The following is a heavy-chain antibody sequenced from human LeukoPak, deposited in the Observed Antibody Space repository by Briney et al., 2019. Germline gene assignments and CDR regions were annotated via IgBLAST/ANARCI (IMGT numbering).Heavy chain of an antibody. J-gene: IGHJ4*02. CDR3: AREGDSSGYYGTSYFDY. CDR2: IYSGGST. V-gene: IGHV3-53*01. D-gene: IGHD3-22*01. Sequence: SWGSLRLSCAASGFTVSSNYMSWVRQAPGKGLEWVSVIYSGGSTCYADSVKGRFTISRDNSKNTLYLQMNSLRAEDTAVYYCAREGDSSGYYGTSYFDYWGQGTLVTVSS. CDR1: GFTVSSNY.